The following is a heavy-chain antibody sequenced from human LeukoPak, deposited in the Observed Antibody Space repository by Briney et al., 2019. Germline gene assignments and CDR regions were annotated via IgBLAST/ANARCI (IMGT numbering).Heavy chain of an antibody. J-gene: IGHJ4*02. V-gene: IGHV1-2*02. CDR2: INPNSGGT. CDR1: GYTFTSYY. CDR3: ARGIAAAGTSSY. Sequence: ASVKVSCKASGYTFTSYYMHWVRQAPGQGLEWMGWINPNSGGTNYAQKFQGRVTMTRDTSISTAYMELSRLRSDDTAVYYCARGIAAAGTSSYWGQGTLVTVSS. D-gene: IGHD6-13*01.